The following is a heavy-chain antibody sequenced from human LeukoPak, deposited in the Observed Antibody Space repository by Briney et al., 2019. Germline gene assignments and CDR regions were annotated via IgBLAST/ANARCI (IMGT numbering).Heavy chain of an antibody. J-gene: IGHJ6*03. CDR2: ITSSGAYI. CDR3: ARDPYNGNYGDYYYYYMDV. V-gene: IGHV3-21*01. Sequence: GGSVRLSCAASGFTFSNYNMNWVRQTPGKGLEWVSSITSSGAYIYYADSVKGRFTISRDNAKNSLSLQMNSLRAEDTAVYYCARDPYNGNYGDYYYYYMDVWGKGTTVTISS. D-gene: IGHD1-26*01. CDR1: GFTFSNYN.